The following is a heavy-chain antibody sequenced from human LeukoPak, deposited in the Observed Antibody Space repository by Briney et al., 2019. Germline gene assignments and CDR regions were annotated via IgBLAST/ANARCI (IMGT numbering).Heavy chain of an antibody. D-gene: IGHD6-19*01. V-gene: IGHV3-33*08. Sequence: PGRSLRLSCAASRFTFSSYGMHWVRQAPGKGLEWVAVIWYDGSNKYYADSVKGRFTISRDNSKNTLYLQMNSLRAEDTAVYYCARTGYSSGWYSSDYYYYGMDVWGQGTTVTVSS. J-gene: IGHJ6*02. CDR3: ARTGYSSGWYSSDYYYYGMDV. CDR1: RFTFSSYG. CDR2: IWYDGSNK.